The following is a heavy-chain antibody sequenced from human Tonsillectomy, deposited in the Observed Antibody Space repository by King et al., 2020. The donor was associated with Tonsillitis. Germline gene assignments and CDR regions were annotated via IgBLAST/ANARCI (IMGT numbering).Heavy chain of an antibody. J-gene: IGHJ4*02. CDR1: GFTFKSYA. Sequence: VQLVESGGGLVQPGGSLRLSCAASGFTFKSYAMSWVRQAPGKGLEWFSGISGSGGSTFYAASVRGRFTISRDNSKSTLYLQMNSLRAEDTAVYFCAKDMGFYDDNSYFFNYWGQGTLVTVSS. CDR3: AKDMGFYDDNSYFFNY. D-gene: IGHD5/OR15-5a*01. CDR2: ISGSGGST. V-gene: IGHV3-23*04.